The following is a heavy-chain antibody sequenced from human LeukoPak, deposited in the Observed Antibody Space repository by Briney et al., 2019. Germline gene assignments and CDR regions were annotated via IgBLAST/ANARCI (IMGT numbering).Heavy chain of an antibody. CDR3: ARGNTYYDFWSGYYSRAFDI. Sequence: SETLSLTCAVYGVSFSGYYWSWLRQPPGKGLEWVGEINHSGSTNYNSSLKSRVTISADTSKNQFSLKLSSVTAADTAVYYCARGNTYYDFWSGYYSRAFDIWGQGTMVTVSS. J-gene: IGHJ3*02. D-gene: IGHD3-3*01. CDR1: GVSFSGYY. V-gene: IGHV4-34*01. CDR2: INHSGST.